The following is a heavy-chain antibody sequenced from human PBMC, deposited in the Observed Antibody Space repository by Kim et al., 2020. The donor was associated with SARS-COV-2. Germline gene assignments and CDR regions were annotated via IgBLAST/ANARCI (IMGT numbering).Heavy chain of an antibody. CDR3: ARNEVHYDFWSGYPRGHYYYGMDV. D-gene: IGHD3-3*01. V-gene: IGHV4-34*01. CDR1: GGSFSGYY. CDR2: INHSGST. J-gene: IGHJ6*02. Sequence: SETLSLTCAVYGGSFSGYYWSWIRQPPGKGLEWIGEINHSGSTNYNPSLKSRVTISVDTSKNQLSLKLSSVTAADTAVYYCARNEVHYDFWSGYPRGHYYYGMDVWGQGTTVTVSS.